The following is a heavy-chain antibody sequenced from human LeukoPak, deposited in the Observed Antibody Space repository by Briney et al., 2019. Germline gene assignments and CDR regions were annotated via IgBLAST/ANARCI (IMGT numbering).Heavy chain of an antibody. CDR2: ISSSGSTI. D-gene: IGHD3-10*02. CDR1: GFTFSSYE. Sequence: PGGSLRLSCAASGFTFSSYEMNWVRQAPGKGLEWVSYISSSGSTIYYADSVKGRFTISRDNAKNSLYLQVNSLRAEDTAVYYCAELSITMIGGVWGKGTTVTISS. V-gene: IGHV3-48*03. J-gene: IGHJ6*04. CDR3: AELSITMIGGV.